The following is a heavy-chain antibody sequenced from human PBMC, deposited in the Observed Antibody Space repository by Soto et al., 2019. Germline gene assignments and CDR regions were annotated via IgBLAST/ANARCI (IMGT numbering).Heavy chain of an antibody. Sequence: SETLSLTCAVYGGSFSGYYRSWIRQPPGKGLEWIGEINHSGSTNYNPSLKSRVTISVDTSKNQFSLKLSSVTAADTAVYYCARYYYDSSGVDYWAQGTLVTVSS. J-gene: IGHJ4*02. CDR2: INHSGST. CDR3: ARYYYDSSGVDY. CDR1: GGSFSGYY. V-gene: IGHV4-34*01. D-gene: IGHD3-22*01.